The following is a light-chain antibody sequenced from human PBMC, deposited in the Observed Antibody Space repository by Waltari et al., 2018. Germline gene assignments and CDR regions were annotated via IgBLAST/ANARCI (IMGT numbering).Light chain of an antibody. CDR3: QHYGSSTYT. V-gene: IGKV3-20*01. Sequence: EIVLTQSPGTLSLSTGETATLSCRASQSLNKNYLAWYRQRPGQTPGRLMHETSRRTTGIPDRFSGSGSGTVFALTISRLEAETAAVYYLQHYGSSTYTFCQGTKLEIK. CDR1: QSLNKNY. CDR2: ETS. J-gene: IGKJ2*01.